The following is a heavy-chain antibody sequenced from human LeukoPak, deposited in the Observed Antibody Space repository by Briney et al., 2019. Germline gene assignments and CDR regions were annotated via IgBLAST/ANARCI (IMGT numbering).Heavy chain of an antibody. CDR2: ISAYNGNT. D-gene: IGHD5-12*01. J-gene: IGHJ4*02. CDR1: GYTLTGYY. CDR3: ARSDAYSGYDYSDY. V-gene: IGHV1-18*04. Sequence: GASVKVSCKASGYTLTGYYMHWVRQAPGQGLEWMGWISAYNGNTNYAQKLQGRVTMTTDTSTSTAYMELRSLRSDDTAVYYCARSDAYSGYDYSDYWGQGTLVTVSS.